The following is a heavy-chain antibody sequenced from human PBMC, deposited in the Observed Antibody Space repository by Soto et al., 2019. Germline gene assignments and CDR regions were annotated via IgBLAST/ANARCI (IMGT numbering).Heavy chain of an antibody. J-gene: IGHJ6*02. V-gene: IGHV1-24*01. CDR3: ATGRSREAGWRDYYGMDV. Sequence: ASVKVSCKVSGYTLTELSMHWVRQAPGKGLEWMGGFYPEDGETIYAQKFQGRVTMTEDTSTDTAYMELSSLRSEDTAVYYCATGRSREAGWRDYYGMDVWGQGTTVTVSS. CDR1: GYTLTELS. CDR2: FYPEDGET.